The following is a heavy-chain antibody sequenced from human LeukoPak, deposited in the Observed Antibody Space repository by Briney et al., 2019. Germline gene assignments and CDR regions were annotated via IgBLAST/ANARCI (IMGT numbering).Heavy chain of an antibody. CDR3: AKAPVTSCRGAYCYPFDS. V-gene: IGHV3-30*18. D-gene: IGHD2-21*01. J-gene: IGHJ4*02. CDR1: GFTFNNYG. CDR2: ISYDGPNK. Sequence: GGSLRLSCAASGFTFNNYGMHWVRQAPGKGLEWVAVISYDGPNKYYADSVKGRFTISRDNSKNTLHLQMNSLRAEDAAVYFCAKAPVTSCRGAYCYPFDSWGQGTLVTVSS.